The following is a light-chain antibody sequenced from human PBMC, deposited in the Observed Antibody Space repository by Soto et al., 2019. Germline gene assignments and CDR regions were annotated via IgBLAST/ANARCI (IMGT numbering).Light chain of an antibody. CDR2: DAS. Sequence: EIVLTQSPATLSLSPGERATLSCRASQSVRSSLAWYQQKPGQAPRLLIYDASTRATGIPARFSGSGSGTDLILRISSIEPEDFPVYHRQNRDNRPSFTFGQGTKLEIK. J-gene: IGKJ2*01. CDR1: QSVRSS. V-gene: IGKV3-11*01. CDR3: QNRDNRPSFT.